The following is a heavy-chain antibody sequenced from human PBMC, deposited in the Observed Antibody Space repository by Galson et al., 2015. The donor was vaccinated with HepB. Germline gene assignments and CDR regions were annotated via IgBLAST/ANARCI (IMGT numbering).Heavy chain of an antibody. CDR1: GFTFSVYA. V-gene: IGHV3-23*01. CDR2: INDGGDRT. Sequence: SLRLSCAASGFTFSVYAMSWVRQAPGKGLEWVSGINDGGDRTYHADSVKGRFTTSRDNSKNTLYLQINSLRAEDTAVYYCAKRSPYYFDSSFDYAFDIWGQGTMVTVSS. D-gene: IGHD3-22*01. CDR3: AKRSPYYFDSSFDYAFDI. J-gene: IGHJ3*02.